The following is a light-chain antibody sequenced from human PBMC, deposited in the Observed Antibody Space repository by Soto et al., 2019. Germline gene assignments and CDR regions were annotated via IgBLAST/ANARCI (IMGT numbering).Light chain of an antibody. CDR1: QSVSSN. V-gene: IGKV3-15*01. CDR3: QQYNNRWT. CDR2: GAS. J-gene: IGKJ1*01. Sequence: EILMTQSPSTLSVSPGERATLSCRASQSVSSNLAWYQQKPGQAPRLLIYGASTRATGIPARLSGSGSGTEFTLTISSLHSEDFSVYYCQQYNNRWTFGQGTKVDIK.